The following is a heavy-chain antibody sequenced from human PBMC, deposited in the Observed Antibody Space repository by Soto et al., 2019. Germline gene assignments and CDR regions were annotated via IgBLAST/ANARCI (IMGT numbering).Heavy chain of an antibody. V-gene: IGHV3-23*01. CDR3: ARDYSDHDYYFDY. CDR2: IRASGGIT. Sequence: EVQLLESGGGLVQPGGSLRLSCAASEITFSNYAMAWVRQAPGKGLEWVSSIRASGGITSYADSVKGRFTISRDNSKDTVYLQMNSLKVEDTAVYYCARDYSDHDYYFDYWGQGTPVTVSP. J-gene: IGHJ4*02. D-gene: IGHD4-17*01. CDR1: EITFSNYA.